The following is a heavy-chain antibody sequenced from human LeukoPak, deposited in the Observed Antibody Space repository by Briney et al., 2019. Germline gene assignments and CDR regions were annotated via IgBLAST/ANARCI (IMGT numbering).Heavy chain of an antibody. CDR2: ITASGGGT. CDR1: GFTFSTYA. CDR3: AKVGPGTYFDY. D-gene: IGHD1-26*01. V-gene: IGHV3-23*01. Sequence: GRSLRLSYAASGFTFSTYAMSWVRQAPGKGLEWVSTITASGGGTYYADSVKGRFTVSRDNSKNTLYLQMNSLRAEDTAVYYCAKVGPGTYFDYWGQGTLVTVSS. J-gene: IGHJ4*02.